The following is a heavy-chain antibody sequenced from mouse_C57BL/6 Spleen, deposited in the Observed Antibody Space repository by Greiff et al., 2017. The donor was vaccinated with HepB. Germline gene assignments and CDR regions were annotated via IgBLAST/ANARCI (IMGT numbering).Heavy chain of an antibody. CDR1: GFTFSSYG. CDR2: ISSGGSYT. CDR3: AGLTTVVARDWYFDV. V-gene: IGHV5-6*01. Sequence: EVMLVESGGDLVKPGGSLKLSCAASGFTFSSYGMSWVRQTPDKRLEWVATISSGGSYTYYPDSVKGRFTISRDNAKNTLYLQMSSLKSEDTAMYYCAGLTTVVARDWYFDVWGTGTTVTVSS. D-gene: IGHD1-1*01. J-gene: IGHJ1*03.